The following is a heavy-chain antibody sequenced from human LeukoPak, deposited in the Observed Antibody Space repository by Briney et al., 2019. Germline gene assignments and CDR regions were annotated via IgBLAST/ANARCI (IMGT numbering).Heavy chain of an antibody. CDR3: ARGLAQAGILGVFDY. CDR1: GFAVSSNH. D-gene: IGHD6-13*01. Sequence: PGGSLTLSCAASGFAVSSNHMNWVRQAPGKGLECVSLIYCGGSTYYADSVKGRFTISRDNSRNTLDLQMNTLGAEDTAVYYCARGLAQAGILGVFDYWGQGTLVTVSS. CDR2: IYCGGST. J-gene: IGHJ4*02. V-gene: IGHV3-53*01.